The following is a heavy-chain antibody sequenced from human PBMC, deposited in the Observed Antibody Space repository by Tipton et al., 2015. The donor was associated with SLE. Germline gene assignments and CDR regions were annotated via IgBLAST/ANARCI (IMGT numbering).Heavy chain of an antibody. CDR1: GYNFTTYW. CDR2: IYPGDSDV. J-gene: IGHJ6*02. CDR3: ARLGGWYPTAYHYYGMDV. V-gene: IGHV5-51*03. D-gene: IGHD6-19*01. Sequence: VQLVQSGAEVKKPGESLKISCKGSGYNFTTYWIGWVRQMPGKGLEWMGIIYPGDSDVTYSPSFQGQVTISADKSINTAYLQWSSLKASDTAMYYCARLGGWYPTAYHYYGMDVWGQGTTVTVSS.